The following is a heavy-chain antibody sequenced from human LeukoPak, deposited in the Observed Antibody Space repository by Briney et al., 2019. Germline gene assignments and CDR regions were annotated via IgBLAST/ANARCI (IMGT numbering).Heavy chain of an antibody. CDR2: IRYDGSNK. D-gene: IGHD3-10*01. Sequence: GGSLRLSCAASGFTFSSYGMHWVRQAPGKGLEWVAFIRYDGSNKYYADSVKGRFTISRDNSKNTLYLQMNSLRAEDTAVHYCAKDPRITMVRGVLDYWGQGTLVTVSS. CDR1: GFTFSSYG. J-gene: IGHJ4*02. CDR3: AKDPRITMVRGVLDY. V-gene: IGHV3-30*02.